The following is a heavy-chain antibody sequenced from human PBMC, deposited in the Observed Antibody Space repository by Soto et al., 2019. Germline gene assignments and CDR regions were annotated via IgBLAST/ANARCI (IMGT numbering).Heavy chain of an antibody. J-gene: IGHJ6*02. Sequence: GESLKISCKGSGYSFTSYWISWVRQMPGKGLEWMGRIDPSDSYTNYSPSFQGHVTISADKSISTAYLQWSSLKASDTAMYYCARTIFGVVHRYYYYGMDVWGQGTTVTVSS. D-gene: IGHD3-3*01. CDR2: IDPSDSYT. CDR1: GYSFTSYW. CDR3: ARTIFGVVHRYYYYGMDV. V-gene: IGHV5-10-1*01.